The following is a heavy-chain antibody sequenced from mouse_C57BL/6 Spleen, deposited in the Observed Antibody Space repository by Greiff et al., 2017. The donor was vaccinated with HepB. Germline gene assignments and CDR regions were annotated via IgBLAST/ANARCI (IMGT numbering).Heavy chain of an antibody. J-gene: IGHJ4*01. CDR2: IRNKANGYTT. Sequence: EVKLVESGGGLVQPGGSLSLSCAASGFTFTDYYMSWVRQPPGKALEWLGFIRNKANGYTTEYSASVKGRFTISRDNSQSILYLQMNALRAEDSATYYCASLGLGHYYAMDYWGQGTSVTVSS. CDR3: ASLGLGHYYAMDY. V-gene: IGHV7-3*01. CDR1: GFTFTDYY. D-gene: IGHD4-1*01.